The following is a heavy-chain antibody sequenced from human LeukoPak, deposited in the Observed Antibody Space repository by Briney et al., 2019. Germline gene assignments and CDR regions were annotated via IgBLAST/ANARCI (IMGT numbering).Heavy chain of an antibody. V-gene: IGHV3-30-3*01. CDR1: GFTFSSYA. CDR3: ARSMAVPYYDFWSGYYGPPFDY. CDR2: ISYDGSNK. J-gene: IGHJ4*02. D-gene: IGHD3-3*01. Sequence: GGSLRLSCAASGFTFSSYAMHWVRQAPGKGLEWVAVISYDGSNKYYADSVKGRFTISRENSKNTLYLQMNSLRAEDTAVYYCARSMAVPYYDFWSGYYGPPFDYWGQGTLVTVSS.